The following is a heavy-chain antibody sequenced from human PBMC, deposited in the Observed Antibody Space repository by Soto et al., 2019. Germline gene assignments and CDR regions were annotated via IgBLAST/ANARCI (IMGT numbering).Heavy chain of an antibody. D-gene: IGHD3-9*01. Sequence: EVQLLESGGGLVQPGGSLRLSCAASGFTFSSYAMSWVRQAPGKGLEWVSAISGSGGSTYYADSVKGRFTISRDNSKNTLYLQMNSLRAEDTAVYYCVQVDGGYFDWLREEWGQGTLVTVSS. V-gene: IGHV3-23*01. CDR1: GFTFSSYA. J-gene: IGHJ4*02. CDR3: VQVDGGYFDWLREE. CDR2: ISGSGGST.